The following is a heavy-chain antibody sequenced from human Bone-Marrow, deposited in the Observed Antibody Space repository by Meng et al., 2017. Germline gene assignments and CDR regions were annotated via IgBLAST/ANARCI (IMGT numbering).Heavy chain of an antibody. J-gene: IGHJ4*02. V-gene: IGHV3-30*04. CDR3: ARDQRGSLDY. D-gene: IGHD3-16*01. CDR1: GFTFSSYA. CDR2: ISYDGSNK. Sequence: VRSVRPGGCVAKPGSSLWPSCAASGFTFSSYAMHWVRQTPGKGREWVAVISYDGSNKYYADSVKGRFTISRDNSKNTLYLQMNSLRAEDTAVYYCARDQRGSLDYWGQGTLVTVSS.